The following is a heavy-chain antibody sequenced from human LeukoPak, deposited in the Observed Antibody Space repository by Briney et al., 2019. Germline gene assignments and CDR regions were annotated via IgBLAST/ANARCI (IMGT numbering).Heavy chain of an antibody. CDR1: GYTFTGYY. J-gene: IGHJ4*02. Sequence: ASVKVSCKASGYTFTGYYMHWVRQAPGQGLEWMGRINPNSGGTNYAQKFQGRVTMTRDTSINTAYMELSRLRSDDTAVYYCARSYYYDSSGYKYYYFDYWGQGTLVTVSS. CDR3: ARSYYYDSSGYKYYYFDY. V-gene: IGHV1-2*06. CDR2: INPNSGGT. D-gene: IGHD3-22*01.